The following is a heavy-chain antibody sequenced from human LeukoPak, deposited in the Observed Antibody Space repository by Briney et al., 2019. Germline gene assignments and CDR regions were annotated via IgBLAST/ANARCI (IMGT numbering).Heavy chain of an antibody. J-gene: IGHJ4*02. CDR2: ISTYSGNT. CDR1: GYTFTSYG. V-gene: IGHV1-18*01. Sequence: ASVKVSCKASGYTFTSYGITWVRQAPGQGLEWMGWISTYSGNTNYAQKLQGRVTMTRDMSTSTVYMELSSLRSEDTAVYYCARGMDYWGQGTLVTVSS. CDR3: ARGMDY.